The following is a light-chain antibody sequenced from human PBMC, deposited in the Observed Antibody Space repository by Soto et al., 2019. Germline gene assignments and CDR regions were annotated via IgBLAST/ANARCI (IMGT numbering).Light chain of an antibody. CDR1: QSITTY. CDR3: QQSYNTPYT. CDR2: AAS. Sequence: DIQMTQSPSSLSASVGDRVTIICRASQSITTYLNWYQQKPGKAPTVLIYAASSLQSGVPSRFSGSGSGTDFSLSISSLQPEDSATYYCQQSYNTPYTFGQGTKLEIK. V-gene: IGKV1-39*01. J-gene: IGKJ2*01.